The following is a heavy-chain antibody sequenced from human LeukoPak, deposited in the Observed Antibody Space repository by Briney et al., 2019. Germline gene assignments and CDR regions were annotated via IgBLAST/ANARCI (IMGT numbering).Heavy chain of an antibody. V-gene: IGHV3-7*01. CDR2: IKPDGSEI. Sequence: PGGSLRLSCAASGFTFSREWMSWVRQAPGKGLEWVANIKPDGSEIDYVDSLKGRFTISRDNAKNSLYLQMNSLRVEDTAVYYCARGAWWGQGTLVTVSS. CDR3: ARGAW. J-gene: IGHJ4*02. CDR1: GFTFSREW.